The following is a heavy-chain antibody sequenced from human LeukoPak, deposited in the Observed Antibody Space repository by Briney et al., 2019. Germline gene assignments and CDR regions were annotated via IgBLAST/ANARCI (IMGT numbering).Heavy chain of an antibody. D-gene: IGHD6-13*01. J-gene: IGHJ4*02. V-gene: IGHV3-33*01. CDR3: ARGRIAAAERAIDY. Sequence: GRSLRLSCAASGFTFSSYGMHWVRQAPGKGLEWVAVIWYDGSNKYYADSVKGRFTISRDNSKNTLYLQMNSLRAEDTAVYYCARGRIAAAERAIDYWGQGTLVTVSS. CDR1: GFTFSSYG. CDR2: IWYDGSNK.